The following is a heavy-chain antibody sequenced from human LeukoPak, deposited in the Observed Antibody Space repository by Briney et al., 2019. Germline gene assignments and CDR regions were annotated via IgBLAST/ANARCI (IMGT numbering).Heavy chain of an antibody. J-gene: IGHJ4*02. CDR3: TRIIAATGQYYFDY. Sequence: GGSLRLSCAASGFTFSGSAMHWVRQASGKGLEWVGRIRSKANSYATAYAASVKDRFTISRDDSKNTAYLQMNSLKTEDTAVYYCTRIIAATGQYYFDYWGQGTLVTVSS. CDR2: IRSKANSYAT. V-gene: IGHV3-73*01. CDR1: GFTFSGSA. D-gene: IGHD6-13*01.